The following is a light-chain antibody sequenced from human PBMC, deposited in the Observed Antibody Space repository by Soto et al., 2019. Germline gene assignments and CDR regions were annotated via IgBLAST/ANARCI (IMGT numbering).Light chain of an antibody. Sequence: DIQMTQSPSSLSASVGDRVTITCRASQYISRYLNWYQKKPGKAPKLLIYDAYSLQSGVPQRFSGSGSGTYFSLTISSLQPEDYATYYCQQNFASPPLTFGGGTKVEIK. CDR3: QQNFASPPLT. CDR2: DAY. V-gene: IGKV1-39*01. CDR1: QYISRY. J-gene: IGKJ4*01.